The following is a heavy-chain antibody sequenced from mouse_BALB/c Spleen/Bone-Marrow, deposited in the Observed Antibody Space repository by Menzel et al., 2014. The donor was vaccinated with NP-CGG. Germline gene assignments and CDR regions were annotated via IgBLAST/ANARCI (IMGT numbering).Heavy chain of an antibody. J-gene: IGHJ3*01. CDR1: GFTFSSCT. Sequence: EVQLVESGGGLVKPGGSLKLSCAASGFTFSSCTMSWVRQTPEKRLEWVATISSGGSYTYYPDSVKGRFTISRDNAKNTLYLQMSSLKSEDTAMYYCTRSYYRYDEEAWFAYWGQGTLVTVSA. CDR3: TRSYYRYDEEAWFAY. D-gene: IGHD2-14*01. V-gene: IGHV5-6-4*01. CDR2: ISSGGSYT.